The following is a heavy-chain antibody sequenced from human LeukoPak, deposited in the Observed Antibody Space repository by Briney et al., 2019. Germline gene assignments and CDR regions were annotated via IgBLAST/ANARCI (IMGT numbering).Heavy chain of an antibody. Sequence: GGSLRLSCAASGFTFSSYAMAWVRQVPGKGLEWVSGTSASGGSTYYADSVKGRFTISRDNSRNTVYLQMDSLRAEDTAVYYCARDVDSGGHYSKFDSWGQGTLVTVSS. CDR2: TSASGGST. J-gene: IGHJ4*02. D-gene: IGHD3-22*01. CDR3: ARDVDSGGHYSKFDS. V-gene: IGHV3-23*01. CDR1: GFTFSSYA.